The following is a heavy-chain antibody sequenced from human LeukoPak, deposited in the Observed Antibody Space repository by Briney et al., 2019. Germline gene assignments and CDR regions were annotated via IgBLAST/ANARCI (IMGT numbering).Heavy chain of an antibody. CDR1: GFTFSNAW. Sequence: GGSLRLSCAASGFTFSNAWMHWVRQAPGKGLVWVSRINSDGRTTTYADSVKGRFTISRDNAKNTLSLQMNSLRAEDTAVYYCAMIKEGWGQGTLVTVSS. CDR2: INSDGRTT. D-gene: IGHD3-22*01. V-gene: IGHV3-74*01. J-gene: IGHJ4*02. CDR3: AMIKEG.